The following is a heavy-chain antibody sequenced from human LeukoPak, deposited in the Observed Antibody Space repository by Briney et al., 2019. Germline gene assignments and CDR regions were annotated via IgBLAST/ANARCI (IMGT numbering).Heavy chain of an antibody. V-gene: IGHV1-46*01. CDR2: INPSGGST. J-gene: IGHJ4*02. CDR1: GYTFTSYY. D-gene: IGHD3-22*01. CDR3: ARAQGSGLDY. Sequence: ASVKVSCKASGYTFTSYYMHWVRQAPGQGLEWMGIINPSGGSTSYAQKFQGRVTMTRNTSISTAYMELSSLRSEDTAVYYCARAQGSGLDYWGQGTLVTVSS.